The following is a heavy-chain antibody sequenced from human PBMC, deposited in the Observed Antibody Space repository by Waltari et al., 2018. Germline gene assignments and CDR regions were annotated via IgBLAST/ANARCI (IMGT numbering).Heavy chain of an antibody. CDR3: AIQISGVVF. D-gene: IGHD3-3*01. CDR2: INADGRAT. V-gene: IGHV3-74*01. Sequence: EVQLVESGGGLVQPGGSLRLSCAASGFTFSAYRMHWVRQAPGKGLVWVSLINADGRATLYADSVKGRFTMSRDNAKDTLDLQMNSLRGEDTAVYYCAIQISGVVFWGQGTLVTVSS. J-gene: IGHJ4*02. CDR1: GFTFSAYR.